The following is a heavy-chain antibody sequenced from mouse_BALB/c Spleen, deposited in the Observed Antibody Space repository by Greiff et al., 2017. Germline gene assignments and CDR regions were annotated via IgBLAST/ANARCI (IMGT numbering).Heavy chain of an antibody. J-gene: IGHJ2*01. CDR3: ARQGDSRTTSFDY. Sequence: EVMLVESGGGLVKPGGSLKLSCAASGFAFSSYDMSWVRQTPEKRLEWVAYISSGGGSTYYPDTVKGRFTISRDNAKNTLYLQMSSLKSEDTAMYYCARQGDSRTTSFDYWGQGTTLTVSA. V-gene: IGHV5-12-1*01. CDR2: ISSGGGST. D-gene: IGHD3-2*01. CDR1: GFAFSSYD.